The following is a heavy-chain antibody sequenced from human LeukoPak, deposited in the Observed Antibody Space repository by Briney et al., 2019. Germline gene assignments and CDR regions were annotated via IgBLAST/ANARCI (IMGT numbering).Heavy chain of an antibody. J-gene: IGHJ4*02. CDR3: ARDWGHYDFWSILTGPNYYFDY. V-gene: IGHV1-46*01. D-gene: IGHD3-3*01. CDR1: GYTFTSNY. Sequence: GASVKVSCKAFGYTFTSNYMHWVRQAPGQGPEWMGVISPSGGSTTYAQKFQGRVTLTRDMSTSTAYMELSRLRSDDTAVYYCARDWGHYDFWSILTGPNYYFDYWGQGTLVTVSS. CDR2: ISPSGGST.